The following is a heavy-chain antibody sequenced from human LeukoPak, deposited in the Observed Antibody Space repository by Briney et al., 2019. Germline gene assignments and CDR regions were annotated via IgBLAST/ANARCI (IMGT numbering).Heavy chain of an antibody. D-gene: IGHD5-18*01. J-gene: IGHJ4*02. CDR1: GYTFSNYA. CDR2: VGSSGGRT. Sequence: GGSLRPSCAASGYTFSNYAMSWVRQAPGKGLEWVSGVGSSGGRTHYADSVKGRVTISRDNSKNTLYLQMNSLRAEDTAVYYCAKVGYSYGIDYWGQGTLVTVSS. V-gene: IGHV3-23*01. CDR3: AKVGYSYGIDY.